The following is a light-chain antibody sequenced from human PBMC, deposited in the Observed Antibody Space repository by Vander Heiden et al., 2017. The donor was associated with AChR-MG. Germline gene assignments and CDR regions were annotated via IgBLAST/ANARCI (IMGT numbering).Light chain of an antibody. CDR3: ATWDDSLHGPG. V-gene: IGLV1-44*01. CDR2: TNT. Sequence: QSVLTQLPSASGTPGQRVTISCSGSRSNIGSNSVNWYQQVPGTAPKLVIHTNTQRPSGVPDRFSGSKSGTSASLAISGLQSEDEADYYCATWDDSLHGPGFGGGTKLTVV. CDR1: RSNIGSNS. J-gene: IGLJ2*01.